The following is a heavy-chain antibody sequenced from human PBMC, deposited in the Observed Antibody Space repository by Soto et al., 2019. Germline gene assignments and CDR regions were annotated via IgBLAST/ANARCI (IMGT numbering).Heavy chain of an antibody. J-gene: IGHJ6*02. V-gene: IGHV1-69*13. CDR1: GYAFTSDY. D-gene: IGHD5-18*01. CDR3: ASTVDTAMVRYYYYGMDV. CDR2: IIPSCGRA. Sequence: SVKVSCKAAGYAFTSDYMHWGRQAPGQGLEWMGRIIPSCGRANYAQKFQGRVTITADESTSTAYMELSSLRSEDTAVYYCASTVDTAMVRYYYYGMDVWGQGTTVTVSS.